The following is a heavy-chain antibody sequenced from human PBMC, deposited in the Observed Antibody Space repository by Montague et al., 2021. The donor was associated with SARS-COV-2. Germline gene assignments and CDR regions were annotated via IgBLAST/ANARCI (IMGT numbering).Heavy chain of an antibody. V-gene: IGHV4-34*01. CDR2: SNHSGGT. D-gene: IGHD3-3*01. Sequence: SETLSLTCAVYGGSFSGYYWSWIRRPPGKGLEWIGESNHSGGTNYNPDLKGRVTISVDTSKNQFSLKLSSVTAADTAVYYCARGYQLRFLEWSSRQSTFDYWGQGTLVTVSS. CDR1: GGSFSGYY. J-gene: IGHJ4*02. CDR3: ARGYQLRFLEWSSRQSTFDY.